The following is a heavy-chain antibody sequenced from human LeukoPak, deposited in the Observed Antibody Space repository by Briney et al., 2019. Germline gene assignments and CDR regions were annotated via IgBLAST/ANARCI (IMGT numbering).Heavy chain of an antibody. CDR2: IYSGGTT. CDR1: GFTIGTAW. Sequence: GGSLRLSCVSSGFTIGTAWMSWVRQAPGKGLKWVSIIYSGGTTYYADSVKGRFTISRDNSKNSLYLQMNSLRAEDTAVYYCARDADYGGSSDAFDVWGQGTLVTVSS. CDR3: ARDADYGGSSDAFDV. V-gene: IGHV3-53*01. D-gene: IGHD4-23*01. J-gene: IGHJ4*02.